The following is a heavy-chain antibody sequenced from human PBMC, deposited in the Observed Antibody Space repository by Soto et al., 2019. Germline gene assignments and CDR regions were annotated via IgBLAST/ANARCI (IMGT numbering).Heavy chain of an antibody. V-gene: IGHV3-30-3*01. Sequence: QVQLVESGGGVVHPGKSLILSCAASGFIFSGYSMHWVRQAPGKGLEWVAIISYDGNYKYYADSVTGRFTISRDNSEKPLYLQLNSLRPEDTAVYYCARPYSTYWYVELWGPGTLGSVSS. CDR3: ARPYSTYWYVEL. CDR2: ISYDGNYK. J-gene: IGHJ2*01. D-gene: IGHD1-1*01. CDR1: GFIFSGYS.